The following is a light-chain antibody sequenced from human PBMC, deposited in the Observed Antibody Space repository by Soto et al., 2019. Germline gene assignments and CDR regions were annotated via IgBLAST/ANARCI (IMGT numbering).Light chain of an antibody. CDR1: SSDVGGNNF. V-gene: IGLV2-11*01. CDR2: DVS. J-gene: IGLJ3*02. Sequence: QSALTQPRSVSGSPGQSVTISCTGTSSDVGGNNFVSWYQHHPGKAPKVMIHDVSKRPSGVPDRFSGSKSGNTASLTISGLQAEDEADYYCFSYAGGYTGVFGGGTKVTVL. CDR3: FSYAGGYTGV.